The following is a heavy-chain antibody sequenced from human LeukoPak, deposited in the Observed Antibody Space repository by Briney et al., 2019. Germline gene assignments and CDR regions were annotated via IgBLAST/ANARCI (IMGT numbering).Heavy chain of an antibody. CDR2: IIGNAAST. V-gene: IGHV3-23*01. Sequence: PGGSLRLSCAASGFTFSTYAMSWVRQAPGEGLEWVSGIIGNAASTYYADSVKGRFTISRDNSKNTLYLQMNSLRAEDTAIYYCAKDRAPDGAWEIDYWGQGTLVTVSS. CDR1: GFTFSTYA. D-gene: IGHD4-17*01. J-gene: IGHJ4*01. CDR3: AKDRAPDGAWEIDY.